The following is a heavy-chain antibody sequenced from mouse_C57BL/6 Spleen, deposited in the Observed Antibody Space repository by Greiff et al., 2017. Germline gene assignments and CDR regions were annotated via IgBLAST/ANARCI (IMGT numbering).Heavy chain of an antibody. D-gene: IGHD4-1*01. CDR2: INPNNGGT. CDR3: ASETGTLSWFAY. V-gene: IGHV1-22*01. J-gene: IGHJ3*01. Sequence: VQLQQSGPELVKPGASVKMSCKASGYTFTDYNMHWVKQSHGKSLEWIGYINPNNGGTSYNQKFKGKATLTVNKSSSTAYMELRSLTSEDSAVYYGASETGTLSWFAYWGQGTLVTVSA. CDR1: GYTFTDYN.